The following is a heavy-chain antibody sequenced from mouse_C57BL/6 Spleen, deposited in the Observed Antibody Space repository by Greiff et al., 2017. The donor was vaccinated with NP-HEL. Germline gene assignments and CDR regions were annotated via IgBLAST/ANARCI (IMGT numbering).Heavy chain of an antibody. CDR1: GFSLTSYA. D-gene: IGHD2-5*01. CDR2: IWTGGGT. Sequence: VQGVESGPGLVAPSQSLSITCTVSGFSLTSYAISWVRQPPGKGLEWLGVIWTGGGTNYNSALKSRLSISKDNSKSQVFLKMNSLQTDDTARYYCASSYYSNYAFAYWGQGTLVTVSA. V-gene: IGHV2-9-1*01. CDR3: ASSYYSNYAFAY. J-gene: IGHJ3*01.